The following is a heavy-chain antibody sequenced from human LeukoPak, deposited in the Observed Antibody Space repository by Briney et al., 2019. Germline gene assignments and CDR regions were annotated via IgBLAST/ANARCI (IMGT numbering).Heavy chain of an antibody. D-gene: IGHD3-22*01. CDR3: ARHSYYYDSSGYPDAFDI. J-gene: IGHJ3*02. V-gene: IGHV4-39*01. CDR1: GGSISSSSYY. Sequence: SETLSLTCIVSGGSISSSSYYWGWIRQPPGKGLEWIGSIYYSGSTYYNPSLKSRVTISVDTSKNQFSLKLSSVTAADTAVYYCARHSYYYDSSGYPDAFDIWGQGTMVTVSS. CDR2: IYYSGST.